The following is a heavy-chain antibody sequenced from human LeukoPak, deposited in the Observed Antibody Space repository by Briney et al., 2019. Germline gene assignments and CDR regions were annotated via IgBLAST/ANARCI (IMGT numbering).Heavy chain of an antibody. Sequence: PGGSLRLSCAASGLTFTSYAMSWVRQAPGKGLEWVSVISGSGGSTYYADSVKGRFTISRDNSKNTLYLQMESLRAHETAVYYCAKDSREFDYWGQGTLVTVSP. J-gene: IGHJ4*02. CDR2: ISGSGGST. CDR3: AKDSREFDY. CDR1: GLTFTSYA. V-gene: IGHV3-23*01.